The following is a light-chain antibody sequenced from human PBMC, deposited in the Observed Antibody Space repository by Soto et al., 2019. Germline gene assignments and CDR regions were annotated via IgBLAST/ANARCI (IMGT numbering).Light chain of an antibody. CDR2: GAS. V-gene: IGKV3-15*01. Sequence: EIVMTQSPATLSVSPGERATLSCRASQSVSSNLAWYQQKPGQAPRLLIYGASTRATGIPARFSGSGSGTEFTLTISSLQSEDFAVYYCQKYNTPLTFGGGTKVEIK. CDR3: QKYNTPLT. CDR1: QSVSSN. J-gene: IGKJ4*01.